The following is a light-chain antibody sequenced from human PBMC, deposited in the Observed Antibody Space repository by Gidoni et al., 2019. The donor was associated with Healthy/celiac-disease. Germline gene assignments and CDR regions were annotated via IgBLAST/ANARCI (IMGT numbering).Light chain of an antibody. CDR3: QSADSSGTYV. CDR1: ALPKQY. V-gene: IGLV3-25*02. J-gene: IGLJ1*01. CDR2: TDS. Sequence: SYELTQPHSVSVSPGQTARITCSGDALPKQYAYWYQQKPGQAPVLVIYTDSERPSGIPERFSGSSSGTTVTLTISGVQAEDEADYYCQSADSSGTYVFGTGTKVTVL.